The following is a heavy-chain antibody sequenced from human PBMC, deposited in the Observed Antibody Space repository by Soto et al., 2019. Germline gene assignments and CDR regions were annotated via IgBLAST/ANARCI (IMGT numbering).Heavy chain of an antibody. J-gene: IGHJ6*02. Sequence: GGSLRLSCAASGFTFSSYWMHWVRQAPGKGLVWVSRINSDGSSTSYADSVKGRFTISRDNAKNTLYLQMNSLRAEDTAVYYCARAKSIEYYYYGMDVWGQGTTVTVSS. CDR1: GFTFSSYW. V-gene: IGHV3-74*01. CDR3: ARAKSIEYYYYGMDV. D-gene: IGHD2-15*01. CDR2: INSDGSST.